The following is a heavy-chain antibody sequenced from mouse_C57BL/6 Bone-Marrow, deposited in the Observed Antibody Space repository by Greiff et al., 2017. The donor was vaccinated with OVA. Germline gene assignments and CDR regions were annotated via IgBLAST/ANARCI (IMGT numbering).Heavy chain of an antibody. D-gene: IGHD1-1*01. V-gene: IGHV14-4*01. Sequence: VQLQQSGAELVRPGASVKLSCTASGFNIKDDYMHWVKQRPEQGLEWIGWIDPENGDTEYASKFQGKATITADTSSNTAYLQLSSLTSEDSAVYYCARRGAYGSWAYWGQGTLVTVSA. CDR3: ARRGAYGSWAY. CDR2: IDPENGDT. J-gene: IGHJ3*01. CDR1: GFNIKDDY.